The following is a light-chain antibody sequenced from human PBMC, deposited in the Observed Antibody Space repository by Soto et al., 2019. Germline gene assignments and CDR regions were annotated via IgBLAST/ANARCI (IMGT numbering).Light chain of an antibody. CDR1: STDVGGYNY. CDR2: EVT. V-gene: IGLV2-14*01. CDR3: GSYSSTDTPFV. J-gene: IGLJ1*01. Sequence: QSVLAQPSSVSGSPGQSVTISCTGTSTDVGGYNYVSWYQHHSGKAPKLLIYEVTNRPSGISDRFSGSKSVNTASLTISGLQAEDESDYYCGSYSSTDTPFVFGTGTKVP.